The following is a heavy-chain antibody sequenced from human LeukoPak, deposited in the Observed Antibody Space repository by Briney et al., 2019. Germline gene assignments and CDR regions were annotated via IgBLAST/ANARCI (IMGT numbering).Heavy chain of an antibody. CDR3: AREGILTGYFDY. V-gene: IGHV3-30*04. D-gene: IGHD3-9*01. J-gene: IGHJ4*02. CDR2: ISYDGSNK. CDR1: GFTFSSYA. Sequence: GGSLRLSCAASGFTFSSYAMHWVRQAPGKGLEWVAVISYDGSNKYYADSVKGRFTISRDNSKNTLYLQMNSLRAEGTAVYYCAREGILTGYFDYWGQGTLVTVSS.